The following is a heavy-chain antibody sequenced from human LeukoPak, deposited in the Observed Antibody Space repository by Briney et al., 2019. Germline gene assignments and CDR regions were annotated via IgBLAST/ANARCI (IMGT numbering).Heavy chain of an antibody. CDR3: ARGPYSSSWYAHFDY. J-gene: IGHJ4*02. D-gene: IGHD6-13*01. CDR2: ISSSSSYI. V-gene: IGHV3-21*01. CDR1: GFTFSSYS. Sequence: PGGSLRLSCAASGFTFSSYSMNWVRQAPGKGLEWVSSISSSSSYIYYADSVKGRFTISRDNAKNSLYLQMNCLRAEDTAVYYCARGPYSSSWYAHFDYWGQGTLVTVSS.